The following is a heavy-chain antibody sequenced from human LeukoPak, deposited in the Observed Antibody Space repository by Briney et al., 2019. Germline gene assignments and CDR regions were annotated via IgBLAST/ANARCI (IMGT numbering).Heavy chain of an antibody. D-gene: IGHD6-13*01. CDR1: GFTFSSYS. Sequence: GGSLRLSCAASGFTFSSYSMNWVRQAPGKGLEWVSSISSSSSYIYYADSVKGRFTISRDNAKNSLYLQMNSLRAEDTAVYYCARDVSSSWYFIDYWGQGTLVTVSS. CDR3: ARDVSSSWYFIDY. J-gene: IGHJ4*02. CDR2: ISSSSSYI. V-gene: IGHV3-21*01.